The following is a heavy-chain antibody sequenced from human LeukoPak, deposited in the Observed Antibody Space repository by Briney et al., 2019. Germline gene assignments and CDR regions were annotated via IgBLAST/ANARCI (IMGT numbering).Heavy chain of an antibody. D-gene: IGHD6-19*01. CDR2: INHSGST. CDR1: GGPFSGYY. Sequence: SSETLSLACAVYGGPFSGYYWSWIRQPPGKGLEWIGEINHSGSTNYNPSLKSRVTISIETSKNQISLKLSSLTAADTAMYYCARVDSSGPIPIAFDIWGQGTMVTVSS. J-gene: IGHJ3*02. V-gene: IGHV4-34*01. CDR3: ARVDSSGPIPIAFDI.